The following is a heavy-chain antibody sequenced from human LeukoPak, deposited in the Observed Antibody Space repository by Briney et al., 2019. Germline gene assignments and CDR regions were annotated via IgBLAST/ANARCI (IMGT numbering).Heavy chain of an antibody. CDR2: ISGSGGTT. Sequence: QPGGSLRLSCAASGFTFSSYAMSWVRQAPGKGLEWVSVISGSGGTTQYADSVKGRFTISRDNSKNTLYLQMNSLRGEDTAVYYCAKDGQVNQPDRLFTDWGQGTLVIVSS. D-gene: IGHD1-14*01. CDR3: AKDGQVNQPDRLFTD. CDR1: GFTFSSYA. J-gene: IGHJ4*02. V-gene: IGHV3-23*01.